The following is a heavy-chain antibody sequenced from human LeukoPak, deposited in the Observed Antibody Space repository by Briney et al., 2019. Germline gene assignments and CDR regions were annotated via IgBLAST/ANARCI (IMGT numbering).Heavy chain of an antibody. V-gene: IGHV1-8*03. D-gene: IGHD6-13*01. CDR3: ARDTTKSIAAADY. J-gene: IGHJ4*02. CDR2: MNPNSGNT. CDR1: GYTFTSYD. Sequence: ASVKVSCKASGYTFTSYDINWVRQATGQGLEWMGWMNPNSGNTGYAQKFQGRVTITRNTSISTAYMELSSLRSEDTAVYYCARDTTKSIAAADYWGQGTLVTVSS.